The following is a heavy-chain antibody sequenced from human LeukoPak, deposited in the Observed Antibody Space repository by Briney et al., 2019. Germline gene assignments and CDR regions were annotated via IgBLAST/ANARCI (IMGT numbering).Heavy chain of an antibody. Sequence: GESLKISCQGSGYSFTTYWIAWVRQMPGKGLEWMGIIYPGDSDTRYSPSFQGQVTISADKSISTAYLQWSSLKASDTAMYYCERQILVVPAADNRIAARPGDAFDIWGQGTMVTVSS. CDR1: GYSFTTYW. J-gene: IGHJ3*02. CDR3: ERQILVVPAADNRIAARPGDAFDI. V-gene: IGHV5-51*01. D-gene: IGHD6-6*01. CDR2: IYPGDSDT.